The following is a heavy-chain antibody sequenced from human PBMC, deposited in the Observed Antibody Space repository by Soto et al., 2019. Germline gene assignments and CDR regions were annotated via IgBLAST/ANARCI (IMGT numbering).Heavy chain of an antibody. CDR3: ARGGKDFWSGTFDY. D-gene: IGHD3-3*01. J-gene: IGHJ4*02. CDR2: IDNSGST. CDR1: GGSISNYF. Sequence: PSETLSLTCTVSGGSISNYFCNWIRQPAGKGLEWIGRIDNSGSTNYNPSLKSRITMSADTSRNQFSLKLNSVTAADTAVYYCARGGKDFWSGTFDYWGQGALVSVSS. V-gene: IGHV4-4*07.